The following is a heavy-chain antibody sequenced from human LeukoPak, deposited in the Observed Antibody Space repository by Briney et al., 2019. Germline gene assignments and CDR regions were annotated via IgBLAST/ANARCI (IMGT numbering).Heavy chain of an antibody. CDR2: IRYDGSNK. Sequence: GGSLRLSCAASGFTFSSYGMHWVRQAPGKGLEWVAFIRYDGSNKYYADSVKGRFTISRDNSKNTLYLQMNSLRAEDTAVYYCAKDPGGWQDAFDIWGQGTMVTVSS. J-gene: IGHJ3*02. CDR1: GFTFSSYG. D-gene: IGHD2-15*01. CDR3: AKDPGGWQDAFDI. V-gene: IGHV3-30*02.